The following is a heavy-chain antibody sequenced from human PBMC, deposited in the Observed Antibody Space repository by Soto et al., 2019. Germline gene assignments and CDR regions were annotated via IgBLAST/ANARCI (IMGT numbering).Heavy chain of an antibody. CDR1: GGSISSGDYY. CDR2: IYYSGST. D-gene: IGHD5-18*01. CDR3: ARVPGYSYGFDY. J-gene: IGHJ4*02. Sequence: QVQLQESGPGLVKPSQTLSLTCTVSGGSISSGDYYWSWIRQPPGKGLEWIGYIYYSGSTYYNPSLKSRGHISVDTSKNQFALKLSSVTAADTAVYYCARVPGYSYGFDYWGQGTLVTVSS. V-gene: IGHV4-30-4*01.